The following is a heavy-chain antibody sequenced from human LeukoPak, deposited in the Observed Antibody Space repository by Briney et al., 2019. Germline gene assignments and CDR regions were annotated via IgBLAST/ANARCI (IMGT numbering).Heavy chain of an antibody. D-gene: IGHD5-12*01. CDR2: INHSGST. CDR1: GGSFSGYY. Sequence: KPSETLSLTCAVYGGSFSGYYWSWIRQPPGKGLGWIGEINHSGSTNYNPSLKSRVTISVDTSKNQFSLKLSSVTAADTAVYYCARAYSGYDGIFDYWGQGTLVTVSS. CDR3: ARAYSGYDGIFDY. J-gene: IGHJ4*02. V-gene: IGHV4-34*01.